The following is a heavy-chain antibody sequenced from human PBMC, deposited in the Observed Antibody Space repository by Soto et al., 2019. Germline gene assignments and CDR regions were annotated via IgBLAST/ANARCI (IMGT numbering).Heavy chain of an antibody. V-gene: IGHV3-30*18. CDR2: ISYDGSNK. D-gene: IGHD3-22*01. CDR3: AKEEDYDGAAMDV. J-gene: IGHJ6*04. Sequence: GGSLRLSCAASGFTFSSYGMHWVRQAPGKGLEWVAVISYDGSNKYYADSVKGRFTISRDNSKNTLYLQMNSLRAEDTAVYYCAKEEDYDGAAMDVWGKGTTVTVSS. CDR1: GFTFSSYG.